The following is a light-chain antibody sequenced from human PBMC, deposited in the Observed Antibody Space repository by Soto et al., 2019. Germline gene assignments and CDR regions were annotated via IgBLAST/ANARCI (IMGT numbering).Light chain of an antibody. J-gene: IGKJ4*01. Sequence: IVLTQSPGTLSLSPGGRATLSCRASRSVSSSFLAWYRQKPGQAPRLLIYGASSRATGIPDRFSGSGSGTDFTLTISRLEPEDFAVYYCQQYGSSPPLTFGGGTKVEIK. CDR3: QQYGSSPPLT. CDR2: GAS. V-gene: IGKV3-20*01. CDR1: RSVSSSF.